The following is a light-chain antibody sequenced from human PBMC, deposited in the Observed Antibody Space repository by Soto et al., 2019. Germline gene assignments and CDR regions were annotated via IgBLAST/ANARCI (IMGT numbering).Light chain of an antibody. CDR1: ENINTY. Sequence: VVLTQSPATLSVSPGERATLSCRASENINTYLAWYQQKPGQAPKLLIYDASNRATGIPARFSASGSGTDFTLTISSLEPEDFAVYYCQQYDNSPQTFGQGTKVDIK. CDR3: QQYDNSPQT. J-gene: IGKJ1*01. CDR2: DAS. V-gene: IGKV3-11*01.